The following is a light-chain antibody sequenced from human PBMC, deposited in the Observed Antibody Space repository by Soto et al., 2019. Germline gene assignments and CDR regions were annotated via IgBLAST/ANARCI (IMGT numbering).Light chain of an antibody. Sequence: DIQMTQSPSSLSASVGDRVTITCRASQSISSYLNWYQQKPGKAPKPLIYVASSLQSGVPSRFSGSGSGTDFTLTISSLQPEDFATYYCQQSYSTLTFGGGTKVDIK. J-gene: IGKJ4*01. V-gene: IGKV1-39*01. CDR1: QSISSY. CDR2: VAS. CDR3: QQSYSTLT.